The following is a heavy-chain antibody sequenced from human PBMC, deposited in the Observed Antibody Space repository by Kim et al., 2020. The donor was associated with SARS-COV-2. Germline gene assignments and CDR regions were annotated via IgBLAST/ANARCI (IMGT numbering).Heavy chain of an antibody. J-gene: IGHJ4*02. D-gene: IGHD3-10*01. CDR3: AKSYYYGSGSYYNLDY. Sequence: SVKGRFTISRDNSKNTLYLQMNSLRAEDTAVYYCAKSYYYGSGSYYNLDYWGQGTLVTVSS. V-gene: IGHV3-30*02.